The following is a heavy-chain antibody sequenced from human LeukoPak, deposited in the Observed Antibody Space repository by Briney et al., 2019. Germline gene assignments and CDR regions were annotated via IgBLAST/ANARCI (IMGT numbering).Heavy chain of an antibody. J-gene: IGHJ3*02. CDR3: ARTQLGYCSGGSCYSDAFDI. CDR1: GYTVTNYY. V-gene: IGHV1-46*01. Sequence: GASVKVSCKASGYTVTNYYMHWVRQAPGQGLEWMGIVNPSSISASYAQKFQGRVTMTRDTSTSTVSMELSRLRSDDTAVYYCARTQLGYCSGGSCYSDAFDIWGQGTMVTVSS. CDR2: VNPSSISA. D-gene: IGHD2-15*01.